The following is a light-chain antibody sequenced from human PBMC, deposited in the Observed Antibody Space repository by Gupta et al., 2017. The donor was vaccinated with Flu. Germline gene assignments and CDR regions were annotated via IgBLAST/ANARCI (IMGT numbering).Light chain of an antibody. CDR3: QQNNNCPWS. Sequence: PATLSASPGERATLSCRASQSVSSYLAWYQQKPGQAPRLLIYGASTRASGVPARFSGSGSGTEFTLTISSLQSEDFAVYYCQQNNNCPWSFGQGTKVEIK. CDR2: GAS. CDR1: QSVSSY. J-gene: IGKJ1*01. V-gene: IGKV3-15*01.